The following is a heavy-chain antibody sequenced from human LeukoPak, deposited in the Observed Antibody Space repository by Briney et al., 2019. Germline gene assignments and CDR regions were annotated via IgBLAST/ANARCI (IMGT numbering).Heavy chain of an antibody. D-gene: IGHD6-19*01. Sequence: GASVKASCKASGYTFTGYYMHWVRQAPGQGLEWMGWINPNSGGTNYAQKFQGWVTMTRDTSISAAYMELSRLRSDDTAVYYCARAMYSSGWQHYFDYWGLGTLVTVSS. V-gene: IGHV1-2*04. CDR2: INPNSGGT. CDR1: GYTFTGYY. J-gene: IGHJ4*02. CDR3: ARAMYSSGWQHYFDY.